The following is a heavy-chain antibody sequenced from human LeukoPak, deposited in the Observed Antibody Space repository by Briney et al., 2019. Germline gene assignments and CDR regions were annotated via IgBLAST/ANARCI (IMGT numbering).Heavy chain of an antibody. V-gene: IGHV1-2*06. CDR2: INPNSGGT. Sequence: ASVKVSCKASGYTFTGYYVHWVRQAPGQGLEWMGRINPNSGGTNYAQKFQGRVTITRDTSISTAYMELTRLRSDDTAVYSCARASGSSDLNYWGQGTLVTVSS. D-gene: IGHD1-26*01. J-gene: IGHJ4*02. CDR3: ARASGSSDLNY. CDR1: GYTFTGYY.